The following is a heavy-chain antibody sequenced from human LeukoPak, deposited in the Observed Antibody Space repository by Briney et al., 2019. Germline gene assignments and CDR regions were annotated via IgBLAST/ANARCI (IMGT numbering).Heavy chain of an antibody. V-gene: IGHV3-23*01. D-gene: IGHD3-10*01. J-gene: IGHJ4*02. CDR1: GFTFGSYS. CDR3: TKGHYYGSGSYWV. CDR2: INFSGGTT. Sequence: GGSLRLSCAASGFTFGSYSMNWVRQAPGKGLEWVSAINFSGGTTYYADSVKGRFTISRDNFKNTLYLQMNGLRADDTAVYYCTKGHYYGSGSYWVWGQGTLVTVSS.